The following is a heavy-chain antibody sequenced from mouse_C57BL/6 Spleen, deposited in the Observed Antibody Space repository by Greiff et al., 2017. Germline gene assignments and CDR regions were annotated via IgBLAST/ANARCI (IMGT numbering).Heavy chain of an antibody. CDR1: GYTFTSYW. CDR2: IHPNSGST. CDR3: ARSHGNYEGNYFDY. V-gene: IGHV1-64*01. D-gene: IGHD2-1*01. J-gene: IGHJ2*01. Sequence: VQLQQPGAELVKPGASVKLSCKASGYTFTSYWMHWVKQRPGQGLEWIGMIHPNSGSTNYNEKFKSKATLTVDKSSSTAYMQLSSLTSEDSAVYYCARSHGNYEGNYFDYWGQGTTLTVSS.